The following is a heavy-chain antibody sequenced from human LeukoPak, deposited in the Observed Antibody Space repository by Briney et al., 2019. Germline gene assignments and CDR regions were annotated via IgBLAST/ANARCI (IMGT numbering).Heavy chain of an antibody. D-gene: IGHD1-1*01. V-gene: IGHV3-23*01. CDR3: ATTLTLDF. J-gene: IGHJ4*02. Sequence: GGSLRLSCAASAFTERTYAMGWVRQAPGKGLEWVSVITGTGGGGNKTYYADSVRGRFSISRDDSKNVRFLQMNHLSVDDTAHDFCATTLTLDFWGQGTRVLVSS. CDR2: ITGTGGGGNKT. CDR1: AFTERTYA.